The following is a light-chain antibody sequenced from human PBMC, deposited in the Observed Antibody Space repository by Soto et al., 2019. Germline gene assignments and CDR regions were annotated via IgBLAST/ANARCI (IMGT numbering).Light chain of an antibody. CDR2: EGS. Sequence: QSVLTQPASVSGSPGQSITISCTGTSSDVGSYNLVSWYQQHPGKAPKLMIYEGSKRPSGVSNRFSGSKSGNTASPTISGLQAEDEADYYCCSYAGSSPVVFGGGTKLTVL. CDR1: SSDVGSYNL. V-gene: IGLV2-23*01. CDR3: CSYAGSSPVV. J-gene: IGLJ2*01.